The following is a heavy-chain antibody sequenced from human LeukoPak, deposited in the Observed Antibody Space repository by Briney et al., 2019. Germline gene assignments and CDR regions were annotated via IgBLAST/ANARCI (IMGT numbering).Heavy chain of an antibody. D-gene: IGHD5-18*01. CDR2: FDPEDGET. CDR1: GYTLTELS. Sequence: ASVKVSCKVSGYTLTELSMHWVRQAPGKGLEWMGGFDPEDGETIYAQKFQGRVTMTEDTSTDTAYMELSSPRSEDTAVYYCATQPNADSYGFFWGQGTLVTVSS. V-gene: IGHV1-24*01. CDR3: ATQPNADSYGFF. J-gene: IGHJ4*02.